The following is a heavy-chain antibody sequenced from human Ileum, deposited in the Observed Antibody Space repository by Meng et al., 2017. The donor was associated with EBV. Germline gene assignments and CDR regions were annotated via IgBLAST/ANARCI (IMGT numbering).Heavy chain of an antibody. V-gene: IGHV3-30*18. CDR1: GFTFSNYA. CDR2: ISYDGNIA. Sequence: QGQLGGVGGGVVQPGRSLRLSCAASGFTFSNYAMHWVRQAPDKGLEWVALISYDGNIAYYADSVKGRFAISRDNSKNTLYLLMNSLRAEDSAVYYCAKERTGFYAELWGQGTLVTVSS. CDR3: AKERTGFYAEL. D-gene: IGHD1-26*01. J-gene: IGHJ4*02.